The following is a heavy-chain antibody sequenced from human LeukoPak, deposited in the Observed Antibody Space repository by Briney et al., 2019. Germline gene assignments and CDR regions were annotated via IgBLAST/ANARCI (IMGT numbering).Heavy chain of an antibody. D-gene: IGHD2-15*01. CDR2: ISDTGSTI. V-gene: IGHV3-48*03. Sequence: GGSLRLSCAASGFTFSSYELNWVRQAPGKGLEWVSYISDTGSTIYYADSVEGRFTISRDNAKNSLYLQMNSLRAEDTAVYYCARDVVVVAATPLGPAAFDIWGQGTMVTVSS. J-gene: IGHJ3*02. CDR1: GFTFSSYE. CDR3: ARDVVVVAATPLGPAAFDI.